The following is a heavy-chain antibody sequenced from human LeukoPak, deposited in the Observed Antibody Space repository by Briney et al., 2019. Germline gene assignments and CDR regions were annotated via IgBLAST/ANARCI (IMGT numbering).Heavy chain of an antibody. Sequence: GGSLRLSCAASGFTFSRLAMTWVRQAPGKGLEWVSTISASGPYYADAVRGRFTISRDNSRNTLFLQMNSLRAQDTAVYYCAKDQFRYNYGHTTPLDYWGQGALVTVSS. CDR3: AKDQFRYNYGHTTPLDY. CDR2: ISASGP. CDR1: GFTFSRLA. D-gene: IGHD5-18*01. J-gene: IGHJ4*02. V-gene: IGHV3-23*01.